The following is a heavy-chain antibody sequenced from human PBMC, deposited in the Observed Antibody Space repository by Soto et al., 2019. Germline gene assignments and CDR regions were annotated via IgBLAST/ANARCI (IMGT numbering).Heavy chain of an antibody. Sequence: VQLVESGGGLVKPGGSLRLSCAASGFTFRSYVIHWVRQAPGKGLEWVALTSYDGSDKYYDDSVRGRFTISRDNSRNTVDLQMDSLRLEDTALYYCARWGTTGGLDVWGQGTLVSVS. CDR1: GFTFRSYV. D-gene: IGHD3-16*01. CDR2: TSYDGSDK. V-gene: IGHV3-30*03. CDR3: ARWGTTGGLDV. J-gene: IGHJ1*01.